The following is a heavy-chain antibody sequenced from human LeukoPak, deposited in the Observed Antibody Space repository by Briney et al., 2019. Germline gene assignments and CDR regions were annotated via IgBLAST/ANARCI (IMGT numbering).Heavy chain of an antibody. D-gene: IGHD3-22*01. Sequence: KASETLSLTCAVYGGSFSGYYWSWIRQPPGKGLEWIGEINHSGSTNYNPSLKSRVTISVDTSKNQFSLKLSSVTAADTAVYYCARVMPSKDSSGNVDYWGQGTLVTVSS. CDR1: GGSFSGYY. CDR3: ARVMPSKDSSGNVDY. CDR2: INHSGST. V-gene: IGHV4-34*01. J-gene: IGHJ4*02.